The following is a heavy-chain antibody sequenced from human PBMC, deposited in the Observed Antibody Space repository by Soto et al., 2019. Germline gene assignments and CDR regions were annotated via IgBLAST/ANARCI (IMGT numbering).Heavy chain of an antibody. CDR3: AKLTGLISVREAAKAIVI. V-gene: IGHV3-23*01. D-gene: IGHD7-27*01. CDR1: GFTFSSYA. CDR2: ISGSGGST. J-gene: IGHJ3*02. Sequence: PGGSLRLSCAASGFTFSSYAMSWIRQAPGKGLEWVSAISGSGGSTYYADSVKGRFTISRDNSKNTLYLQMTSLRAEDTAVYYCAKLTGLISVREAAKAIVIWGQGPMVT.